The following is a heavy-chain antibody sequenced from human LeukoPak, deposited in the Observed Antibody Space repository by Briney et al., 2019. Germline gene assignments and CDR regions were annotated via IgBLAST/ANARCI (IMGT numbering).Heavy chain of an antibody. CDR3: AGGIVVVPAVPEGMDV. V-gene: IGHV6-1*01. J-gene: IGHJ6*02. CDR1: GDSVSSNSAA. Sequence: SQTLSLTCAISGDSVSSNSAAWNWIRQSPSRGLEWLGRTYYRSKWYNDYAVSVKSRITINPDTSKNQFSLQLNSVTPEDTAVYYCAGGIVVVPAVPEGMDVWGQGTTVTVSS. D-gene: IGHD2-2*01. CDR2: TYYRSKWYN.